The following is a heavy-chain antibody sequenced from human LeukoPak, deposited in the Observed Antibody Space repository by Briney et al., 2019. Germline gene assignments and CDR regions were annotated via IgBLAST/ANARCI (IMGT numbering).Heavy chain of an antibody. CDR3: ARGRKTYYYDSSGPRPFDY. CDR2: IYYSGST. V-gene: IGHV4-59*12. Sequence: TSETLSLTCTVSGGSISSYYWSWIRQPPGKGLEWIGYIYYSGSTNYNPSLKSRVTISVDTSKNQFSLKLSSVTAADTAVYYCARGRKTYYYDSSGPRPFDYWGQGTLVTVSS. D-gene: IGHD3-22*01. J-gene: IGHJ4*02. CDR1: GGSISSYY.